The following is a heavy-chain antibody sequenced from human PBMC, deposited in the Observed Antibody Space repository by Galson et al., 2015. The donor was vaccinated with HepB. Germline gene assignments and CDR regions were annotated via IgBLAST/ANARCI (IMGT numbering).Heavy chain of an antibody. CDR3: ARDRPIVVPGPGFDI. Sequence: SLRLSCAVSGFIFSDYSMNWVRQAPGKGLEWVSSITISSSHKNYADSVKGRFTISRDNAKNSLYLEMNSLRAEDTAVYYCARDRPIVVPGPGFDIWGQGTMVTVSS. CDR2: ITISSSHK. V-gene: IGHV3-21*01. D-gene: IGHD3-22*01. CDR1: GFIFSDYS. J-gene: IGHJ3*02.